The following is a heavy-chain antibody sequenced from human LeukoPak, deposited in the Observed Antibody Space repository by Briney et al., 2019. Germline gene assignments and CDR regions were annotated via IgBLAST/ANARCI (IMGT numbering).Heavy chain of an antibody. J-gene: IGHJ6*03. CDR1: GYTFTNYA. D-gene: IGHD3-10*01. CDR3: ARSGGSGSYYARSYYYYMDV. Sequence: ASVKVSCTASGYTFTNYAMNWVRQAPGQGLEWMGWINTNTGNPTYAQGFTGRFVFSLDTSVSTAYLQISSLKAEDTAVYYCARSGGSGSYYARSYYYYMDVWGKGTTVTVSS. CDR2: INTNTGNP. V-gene: IGHV7-4-1*02.